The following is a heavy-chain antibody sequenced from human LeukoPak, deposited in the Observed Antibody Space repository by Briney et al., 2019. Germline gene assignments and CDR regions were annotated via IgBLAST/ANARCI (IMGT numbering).Heavy chain of an antibody. V-gene: IGHV7-4-1*02. Sequence: ASVKVSCKASGYTFTSYAMNWVRQAPGQGLEWMGWINTNTGNPTYAQGFTGRFVFSLDTSVSTAYLQISSLKAEDTAVYYCARDPGGIAAAGALNWGQGTLVTVSS. J-gene: IGHJ4*02. CDR1: GYTFTSYA. CDR2: INTNTGNP. CDR3: ARDPGGIAAAGALN. D-gene: IGHD6-13*01.